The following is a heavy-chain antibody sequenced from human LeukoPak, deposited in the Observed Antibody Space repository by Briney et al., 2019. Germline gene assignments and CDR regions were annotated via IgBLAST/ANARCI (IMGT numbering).Heavy chain of an antibody. D-gene: IGHD5-12*01. J-gene: IGHJ6*04. CDR1: GGSFSGYY. CDR2: INHSGST. CDR3: ATIVATIKYGMDV. V-gene: IGHV4-34*01. Sequence: SETLSLTCAVYGGSFSGYYWSWVRQPPGKGMEWLGEINHSGSTNYNPSLKSRVTISVVPSKNQFSLKLSSVTAADTAVYYCATIVATIKYGMDVWGKGTTVTVSS.